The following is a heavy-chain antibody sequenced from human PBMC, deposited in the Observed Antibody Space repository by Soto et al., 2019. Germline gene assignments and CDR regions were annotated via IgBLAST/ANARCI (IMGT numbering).Heavy chain of an antibody. CDR3: ASDRSSGWDQGYGMDV. CDR1: GGSISTYY. Sequence: PSGTLSLPCTVSGGSISTYYWSWLRQPPGKGLEWIGYIYYSGSTSYNPSLKSRVTISVDTSKNQFSLKLRSVTAADTAVYYCASDRSSGWDQGYGMDVWGQGTTVTVSS. J-gene: IGHJ6*02. V-gene: IGHV4-59*01. D-gene: IGHD6-19*01. CDR2: IYYSGST.